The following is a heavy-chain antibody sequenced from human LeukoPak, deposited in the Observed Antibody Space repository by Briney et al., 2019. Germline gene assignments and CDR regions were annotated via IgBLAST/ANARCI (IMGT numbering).Heavy chain of an antibody. Sequence: SETLSLTCTVSGGSISSGGYYWSWIRQHPGRGLEWIGYIYYSGSTYYNPSLKSRVTISVDTSKNQFSLKLSSVTAADTAVYYCARDPPSRSTAMVEDYWGQGTLVTVSS. CDR2: IYYSGST. D-gene: IGHD5-18*01. CDR3: ARDPPSRSTAMVEDY. J-gene: IGHJ4*02. CDR1: GGSISSGGYY. V-gene: IGHV4-31*03.